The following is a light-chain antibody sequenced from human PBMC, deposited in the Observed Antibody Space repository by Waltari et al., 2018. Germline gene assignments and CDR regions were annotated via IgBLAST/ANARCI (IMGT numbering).Light chain of an antibody. CDR1: SLRSYY. V-gene: IGLV3-19*01. J-gene: IGLJ2*01. Sequence: SSELTQDLAVSVALGQTVRLTCQGDSLRSYYASWYQQKPGQAPVLVIYGKNNRPSGIPYRFSCSSSGNTASLTITGAQAEDEADYYCNSRDSSGNPHVVFGGGTKLTVL. CDR2: GKN. CDR3: NSRDSSGNPHVV.